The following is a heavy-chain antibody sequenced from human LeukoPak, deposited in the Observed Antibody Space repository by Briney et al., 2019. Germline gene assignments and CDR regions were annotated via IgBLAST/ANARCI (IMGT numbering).Heavy chain of an antibody. CDR3: ARGGSGWNYYYYYMDV. V-gene: IGHV4-61*02. CDR1: GGSISSGSYF. J-gene: IGHJ6*03. D-gene: IGHD6-19*01. CDR2: IYTSGST. Sequence: SETLSLTCTVSGGSISSGSYFWSWIRQPAGKGLEWIGRIYTSGSTNYNPSLKSRVTISVDTSKNQFSLKLSSVTAADTAVYYCARGGSGWNYYYYYMDVWGKGTTVTISS.